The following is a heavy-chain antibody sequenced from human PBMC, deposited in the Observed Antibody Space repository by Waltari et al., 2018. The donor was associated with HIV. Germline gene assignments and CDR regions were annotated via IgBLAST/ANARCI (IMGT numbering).Heavy chain of an antibody. V-gene: IGHV3-48*01. CDR1: GFTFSSYS. Sequence: EVQLVESGGGLVQPGGSLRLSCAASGFTFSSYSMNWVRQAPGKGLEWVSYISSSSSTIDYAESVKGRFTISRDNAKNSLYLQMNSLRAEDTAVYYCARDAGDSSSSGGYYYYGMDVWGQGTTVTVSS. D-gene: IGHD6-6*01. CDR2: ISSSSSTI. J-gene: IGHJ6*02. CDR3: ARDAGDSSSSGGYYYYGMDV.